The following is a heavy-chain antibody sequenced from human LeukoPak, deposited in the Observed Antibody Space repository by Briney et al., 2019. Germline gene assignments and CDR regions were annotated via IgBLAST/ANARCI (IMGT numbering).Heavy chain of an antibody. D-gene: IGHD3-22*01. J-gene: IGHJ4*02. CDR3: ARQQYYDSSGYFPIDY. Sequence: SETLSLTCTVSGGSISSSSYYWGWIRQPPGKGLEWIGSIYYSGSTYYNPSLKSRVTISVDTSKNQFSLKLSSVTAADTAVYYCARQQYYDSSGYFPIDYWGRGTLVTVSS. CDR2: IYYSGST. V-gene: IGHV4-39*01. CDR1: GGSISSSSYY.